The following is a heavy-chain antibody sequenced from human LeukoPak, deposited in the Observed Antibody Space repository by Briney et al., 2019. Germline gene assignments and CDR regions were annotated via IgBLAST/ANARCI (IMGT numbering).Heavy chain of an antibody. J-gene: IGHJ6*02. V-gene: IGHV1-18*01. Sequence: ASVKVSCKASGYTFTSYGISWVRQAPGQGLEWMGWISAYNGNTNYAQKLQGRVTVTTDTSTSTAYMELRSLRSDDTAVYYCARPRGSSTSLNYYYGMDVWGQGTTVTVSS. CDR1: GYTFTSYG. CDR2: ISAYNGNT. CDR3: ARPRGSSTSLNYYYGMDV. D-gene: IGHD2-2*01.